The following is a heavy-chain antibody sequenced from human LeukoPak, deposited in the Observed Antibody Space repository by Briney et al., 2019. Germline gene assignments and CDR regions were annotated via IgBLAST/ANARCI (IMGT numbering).Heavy chain of an antibody. CDR1: GFTFSSLA. J-gene: IGHJ4*02. CDR3: VKGLHLVDY. Sequence: AGGSLRLSCAASGFTFSSLAMNWVRQAPGKGLEWVSTIHYRGTDYTDSVKGRFTISRDDSRNTLYLQMNSLRAEDTAVYYCVKGLHLVDYRGQGTLVTVSS. CDR2: IHYRGT. D-gene: IGHD4-11*01. V-gene: IGHV3-23*01.